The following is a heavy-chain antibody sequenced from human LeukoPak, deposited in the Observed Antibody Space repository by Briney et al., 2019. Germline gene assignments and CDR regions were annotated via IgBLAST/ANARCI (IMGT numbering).Heavy chain of an antibody. V-gene: IGHV4-34*01. CDR3: ARQLVRGVIPLSGFDY. D-gene: IGHD3-10*01. J-gene: IGHJ4*02. CDR2: INHSGST. Sequence: SETLSLTCAVYGGSFSGYYWSWIRQPPGKGLEWIGEINHSGSTNYNPSLKSRVTISIDTSKNQFSLKLSSVTAADTAVYYCARQLVRGVIPLSGFDYWGQGTLVTVSS. CDR1: GGSFSGYY.